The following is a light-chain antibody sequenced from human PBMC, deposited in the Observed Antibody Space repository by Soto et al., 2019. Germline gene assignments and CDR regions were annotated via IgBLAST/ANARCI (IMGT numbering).Light chain of an antibody. V-gene: IGKV1-5*03. CDR2: KAS. Sequence: DIQMTQSPSTLSASVGDRVTLTCRASQTIYSWLAWYQQKPGKAPNLLIYKASTLESGVPSRFXGSGSGTEFTLTISSLQPDDFATYYGQQYHSSPPWTFGQGTKVEIK. J-gene: IGKJ1*01. CDR3: QQYHSSPPWT. CDR1: QTIYSW.